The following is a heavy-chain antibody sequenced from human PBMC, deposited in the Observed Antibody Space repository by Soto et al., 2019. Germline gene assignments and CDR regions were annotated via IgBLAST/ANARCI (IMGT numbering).Heavy chain of an antibody. Sequence: QVQLVESGGGVVQPGRSLRLSCAASGFTFSSYGMHWVRQAPGKGLEWVAVIWYDGSNKYYADSVKGRFTISRDNSKNTLYLQMNSLRAEDTAVYYCARSWWSHSGYDYLLDYWGQGTLVTVSS. CDR3: ARSWWSHSGYDYLLDY. CDR2: IWYDGSNK. CDR1: GFTFSSYG. D-gene: IGHD5-12*01. J-gene: IGHJ4*02. V-gene: IGHV3-33*01.